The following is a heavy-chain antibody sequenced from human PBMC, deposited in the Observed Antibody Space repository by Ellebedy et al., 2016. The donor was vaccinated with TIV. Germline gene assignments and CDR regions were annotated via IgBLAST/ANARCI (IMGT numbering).Heavy chain of an antibody. CDR1: GFTFSDYW. V-gene: IGHV3-74*01. CDR2: INTDGSST. D-gene: IGHD3-22*01. J-gene: IGHJ3*02. Sequence: GGSLRLSCAASGFTFSDYWMHWVRQAPGKGLVWVSRINTDGSSTNYADSVKGRFNISRDNSKNTLFLQINSLRVEDSAVYYCAKSAFMIVVEGDSPHEAFDIWGQGTMVTVSS. CDR3: AKSAFMIVVEGDSPHEAFDI.